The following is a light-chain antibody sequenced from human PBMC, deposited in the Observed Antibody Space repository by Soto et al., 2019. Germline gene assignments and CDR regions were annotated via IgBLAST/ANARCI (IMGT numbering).Light chain of an antibody. CDR2: TAS. J-gene: IGKJ1*01. CDR1: QSISSW. CDR3: QQYTSYWT. Sequence: DIQMTQSPSTLSASVGDRVTITCRASQSISSWLAWYQQKPGKAPKLLIYTASSLESGVPSRFSGSGSGTEFALSISRLQPGVFATYYCQQYTSYWTVGQGTKVEIK. V-gene: IGKV1-5*03.